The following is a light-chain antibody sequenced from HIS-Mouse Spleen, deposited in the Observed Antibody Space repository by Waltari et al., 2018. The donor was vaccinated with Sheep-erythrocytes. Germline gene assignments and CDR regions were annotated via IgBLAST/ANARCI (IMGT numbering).Light chain of an antibody. CDR2: EVS. CDR3: SSYTSSSTPVV. CDR1: SSDVGGYNY. V-gene: IGLV2-14*01. Sequence: QSALTQPASVSGSPGQSITISCTGTSSDVGGYNYVSWYQQHPGKAPKLMIYEVSNRPPGVSNRFSGSKSGNTASRTISGLQAEDEADYYCSSYTSSSTPVVFGGGTKLTVL. J-gene: IGLJ2*01.